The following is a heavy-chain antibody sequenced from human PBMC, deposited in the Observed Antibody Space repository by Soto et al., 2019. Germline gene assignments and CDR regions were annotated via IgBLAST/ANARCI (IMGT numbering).Heavy chain of an antibody. CDR2: ISSSSSTI. D-gene: IGHD2-2*03. Sequence: EVQVVESGGGLVQPGGSLRLSCAASGFTFSRYGRNWVRQAPGKGREWVAYISSSSSTIYYADSGKGRFTISRDNAKNSLYLQMNSLRDEDTAVYYCARDGYCVSTTCYFLPDVWGQGTTVTVSS. CDR1: GFTFSRYG. V-gene: IGHV3-48*02. J-gene: IGHJ6*02. CDR3: ARDGYCVSTTCYFLPDV.